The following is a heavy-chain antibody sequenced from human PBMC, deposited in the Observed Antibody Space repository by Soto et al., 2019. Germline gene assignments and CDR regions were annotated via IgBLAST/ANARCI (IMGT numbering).Heavy chain of an antibody. CDR3: AKDIRLAGAAGNYYYGMDV. CDR2: ISWNSGGI. CDR1: GFTFDDYA. J-gene: IGHJ6*02. V-gene: IGHV3-9*01. Sequence: GGSLRLSCAASGFTFDDYAMHWVRQAPGQGLEWVSSISWNSGGINYADSVKGRFTISRDNAKNSLFLQMNSLRVEDTALYYCAKDIRLAGAAGNYYYGMDVWGQGTTVTVSS. D-gene: IGHD6-13*01.